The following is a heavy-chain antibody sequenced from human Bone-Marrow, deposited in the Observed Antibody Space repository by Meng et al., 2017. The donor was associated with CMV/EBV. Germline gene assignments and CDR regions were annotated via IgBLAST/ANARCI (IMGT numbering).Heavy chain of an antibody. Sequence: GGSLRLSCAASGFTVSSNYMSWVRQAPGKGLEWVSVIYSGGSTYYADSVKGRFTISRDNSKNTLYLQMNSLRAEDTAVYYCASTNYDFWSGYFYYYYGMDVWGQGTTVTVSS. J-gene: IGHJ6*02. CDR3: ASTNYDFWSGYFYYYYGMDV. D-gene: IGHD3-3*01. CDR2: IYSGGST. CDR1: GFTVSSNY. V-gene: IGHV3-66*02.